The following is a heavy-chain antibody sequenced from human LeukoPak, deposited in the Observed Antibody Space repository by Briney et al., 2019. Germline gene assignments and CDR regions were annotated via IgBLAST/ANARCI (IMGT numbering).Heavy chain of an antibody. J-gene: IGHJ4*02. Sequence: GGSLRLSCAASGFTFSSYAMSWVRQAPGKGPEWVSAISGSGGSTYYADSVKGRFTISRDNSKNTLYLQMNSLRAEDTAVYYCAKGFTYDSSGYYYDYWGQGTLVTVSS. D-gene: IGHD3-22*01. V-gene: IGHV3-23*01. CDR3: AKGFTYDSSGYYYDY. CDR1: GFTFSSYA. CDR2: ISGSGGST.